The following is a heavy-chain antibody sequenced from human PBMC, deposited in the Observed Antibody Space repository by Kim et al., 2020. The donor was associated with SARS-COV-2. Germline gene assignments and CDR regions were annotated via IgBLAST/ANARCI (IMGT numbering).Heavy chain of an antibody. CDR2: INHEGTDR. D-gene: IGHD1-1*01. Sequence: GGSLRLSCAASGFTLSGHWMTWVRQAPGQGLEWVANINHEGTDRYYVESVKGRFTVSKDNAKNLLYLQMNSLRAEDAAVYFCTSDILSPGTKGFDVWCQGTKVTVSS. CDR3: TSDILSPGTKGFDV. J-gene: IGHJ3*01. V-gene: IGHV3-7*01. CDR1: GFTLSGHW.